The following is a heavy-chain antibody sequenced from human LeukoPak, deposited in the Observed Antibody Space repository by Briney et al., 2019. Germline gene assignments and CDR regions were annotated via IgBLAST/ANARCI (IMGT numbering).Heavy chain of an antibody. J-gene: IGHJ5*02. V-gene: IGHV1-18*01. CDR1: GCTFTSYD. D-gene: IGHD6-13*01. CDR2: ISAYDGNT. Sequence: ASVKVSCKASGCTFTSYDISWVRQAPGQGFEWMGWISAYDGNTNYAQKLQGRVTMTTDTSTSTAYMELRSLRSDDTAVYYCARDTMRVYSSSWYGPGARNNWFDPWGQGTLVTVSS. CDR3: ARDTMRVYSSSWYGPGARNNWFDP.